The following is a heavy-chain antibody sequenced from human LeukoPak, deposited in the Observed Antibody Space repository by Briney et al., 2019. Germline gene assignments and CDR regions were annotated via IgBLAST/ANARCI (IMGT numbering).Heavy chain of an antibody. CDR2: IYYSGNT. J-gene: IGHJ5*01. CDR1: GGSVGSGSSH. Sequence: PSETLSITCTVSGGSVGSGSSHWVWIRQPPGRGLEWIGYIYYSGNTNYNPSLESRVTISLDTSKNQFSLRLNSVTAADTAVYYCARLGGSGWFDSWGRGTLVTVSS. CDR3: ARLGGSGWFDS. V-gene: IGHV4-61*01. D-gene: IGHD6-19*01.